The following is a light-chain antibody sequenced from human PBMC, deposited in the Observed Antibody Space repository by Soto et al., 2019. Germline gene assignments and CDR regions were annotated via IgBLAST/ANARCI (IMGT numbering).Light chain of an antibody. V-gene: IGKV3-11*01. Sequence: EIVLTQSPATLSLSPGERATLSCRASQSVSSYVAWYQQKPGQAPRLLIYDASNRATGTPARFSGSGSGTDFTLTISSLEPEDFAVYYCQQRSNWPPHTFGGGTKVEIK. J-gene: IGKJ4*01. CDR1: QSVSSY. CDR3: QQRSNWPPHT. CDR2: DAS.